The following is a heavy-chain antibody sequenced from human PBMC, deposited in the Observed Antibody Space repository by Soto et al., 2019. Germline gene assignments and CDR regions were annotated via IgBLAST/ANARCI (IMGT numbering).Heavy chain of an antibody. Sequence: QVQLVQSGAEVKKPGASVKVSCKASGYTFTGYYMHWVRQAPGQGLEWMGWINPNSGGTNYAQKVQGWVTMTRDTSISTAYMELSRLRSDDTAVYYCARGQYCSSTSCDYYYGMDVWGQGTTVTVSS. CDR3: ARGQYCSSTSCDYYYGMDV. CDR1: GYTFTGYY. V-gene: IGHV1-2*04. CDR2: INPNSGGT. J-gene: IGHJ6*02. D-gene: IGHD2-2*01.